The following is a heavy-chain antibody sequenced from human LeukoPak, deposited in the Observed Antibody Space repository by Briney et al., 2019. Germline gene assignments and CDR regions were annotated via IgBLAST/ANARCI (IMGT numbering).Heavy chain of an antibody. CDR3: ARERSTVNWFDP. D-gene: IGHD4-17*01. CDR2: IYYIGST. V-gene: IGHV4-59*11. J-gene: IGHJ5*02. CDR1: GGSISSHY. Sequence: PSETLSLTCTVSGGSISSHYWSWIRQPPGKGLEWIGYIYYIGSTNYNPSLKSRVTISVDTSKNQFSLKLSSVTAADTAVYYCARERSTVNWFDPWGQGTLVTVSS.